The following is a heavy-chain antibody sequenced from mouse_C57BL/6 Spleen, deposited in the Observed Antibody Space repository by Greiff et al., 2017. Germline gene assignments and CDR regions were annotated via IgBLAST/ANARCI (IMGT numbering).Heavy chain of an antibody. CDR3: AREGSGSYFDY. V-gene: IGHV1-59*01. D-gene: IGHD3-2*02. CDR1: GYTFTSYW. J-gene: IGHJ2*01. CDR2: IDPSDSYT. Sequence: VKLQQPGAELVRPGTSVKLSCKASGYTFTSYWMHWVKQRPGQGLEWIGVIDPSDSYTNYNQKFKGKATLTVDTSSSTAYMQLSSLTSEDSAVYYCAREGSGSYFDYWGQGTTLTVSS.